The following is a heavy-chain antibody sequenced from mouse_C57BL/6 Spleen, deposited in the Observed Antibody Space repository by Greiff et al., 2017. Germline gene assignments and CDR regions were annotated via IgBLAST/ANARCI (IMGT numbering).Heavy chain of an antibody. Sequence: VQLKQSVAELVRPGASVKLSCTASGFNIKNTYMHWVKQRPEPGLEWIGRIDPAHGNTKYAPKFQGKATITADTSSNTAYLQLSSLTSEDTAIYYCARGGFYGYDGAWFAYWGQGTLVTVSA. CDR2: IDPAHGNT. D-gene: IGHD2-2*01. CDR3: ARGGFYGYDGAWFAY. J-gene: IGHJ3*01. V-gene: IGHV14-3*01. CDR1: GFNIKNTY.